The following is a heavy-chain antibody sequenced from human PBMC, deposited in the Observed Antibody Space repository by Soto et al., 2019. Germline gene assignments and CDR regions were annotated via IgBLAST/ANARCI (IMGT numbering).Heavy chain of an antibody. CDR3: ARDKISEQWLVKSGSLFDY. CDR1: GDSFSINIAA. J-gene: IGHJ4*02. D-gene: IGHD6-19*01. CDR2: TYYRSKWYN. V-gene: IGHV6-1*01. Sequence: PSQTLSLTCAISGDSFSINIAAWNWIRQSPSRGLEWLGRTYYRSKWYNDYAVSVKSRITINPDTSKNQFSLQLNSVTPEDTAVYYCARDKISEQWLVKSGSLFDYWGQGTLVTVSS.